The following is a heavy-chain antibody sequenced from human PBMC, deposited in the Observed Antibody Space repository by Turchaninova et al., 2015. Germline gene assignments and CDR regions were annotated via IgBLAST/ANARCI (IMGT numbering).Heavy chain of an antibody. Sequence: GSSVNVSCKASGGSFRSYGISWVRPAPGQGLEWMGVFVPDLGTAKYEPKFQDRVTITADQTTSTAYMELSSLRSDDTAVYYCARDGAALSFPHYWGQGTLVTVSS. J-gene: IGHJ4*02. CDR3: ARDGAALSFPHY. CDR2: FVPDLGTA. CDR1: GGSFRSYG. V-gene: IGHV1-69*01. D-gene: IGHD6-25*01.